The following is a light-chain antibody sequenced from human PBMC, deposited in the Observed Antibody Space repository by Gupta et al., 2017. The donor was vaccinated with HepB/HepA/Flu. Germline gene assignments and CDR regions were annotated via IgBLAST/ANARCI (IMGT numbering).Light chain of an antibody. CDR1: QSIRNY. CDR3: QQSYIPPCT. J-gene: IGKJ3*01. CDR2: TAT. V-gene: IGKV1-39*01. Sequence: DIQMTQSPSPLSASVGDRVTITCRASQSIRNYLNWYQQRPGKAPKVLIYTATSLQSGVPSRFSGSGSGTDFTLTISSLQPEDFATYYCQQSYIPPCTFGPGTKVDIK.